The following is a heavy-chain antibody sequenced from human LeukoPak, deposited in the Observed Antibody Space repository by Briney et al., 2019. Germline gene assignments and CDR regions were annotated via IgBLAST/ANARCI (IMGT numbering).Heavy chain of an antibody. D-gene: IGHD3-22*01. V-gene: IGHV3-21*01. J-gene: IGHJ3*02. CDR2: ISSSSSYI. Sequence: PGGSLRLSCAASGFTFSSYSMNWVRQAPGKGLEWVSPISSSSSYIYYADSVKGRFTISRDNAKNSLYLQMNSLRAEDTAVYYCARDWHYDSSGLPGDAFDIWGQGTMVTVSS. CDR3: ARDWHYDSSGLPGDAFDI. CDR1: GFTFSSYS.